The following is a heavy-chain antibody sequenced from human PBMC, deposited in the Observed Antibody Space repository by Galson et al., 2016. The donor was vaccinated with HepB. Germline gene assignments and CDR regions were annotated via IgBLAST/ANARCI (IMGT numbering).Heavy chain of an antibody. Sequence: SLRLSCAASGFTFSSYSMSWVRQAPGRGLEWVSYISSSSSTIYYADSVKGRFTISRDNAKNSLFLQLNSLRAEDTAVYYCARLRFSSSWYKDYWGQGTQVTVSS. D-gene: IGHD6-13*01. CDR2: ISSSSSTI. J-gene: IGHJ4*02. CDR3: ARLRFSSSWYKDY. V-gene: IGHV3-48*04. CDR1: GFTFSSYS.